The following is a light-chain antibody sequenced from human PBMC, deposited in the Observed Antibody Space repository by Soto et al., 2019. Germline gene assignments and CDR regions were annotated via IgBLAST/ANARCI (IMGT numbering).Light chain of an antibody. J-gene: IGKJ3*01. V-gene: IGKV1-5*01. CDR1: RSISDW. CDR3: QQYGGSPFT. CDR2: DAS. Sequence: DIQMTQSPSSLSPSVGDRVTITCRASRSISDWLAWYQQKPGKAPELLIFDASNLKSGVSSRFSGSGSGTEFTLTISRLETDDSAVYYCQQYGGSPFTFGPGTKVDIK.